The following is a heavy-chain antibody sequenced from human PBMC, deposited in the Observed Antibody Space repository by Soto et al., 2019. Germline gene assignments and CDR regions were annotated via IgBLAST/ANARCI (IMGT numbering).Heavy chain of an antibody. J-gene: IGHJ4*02. CDR1: GYNFTTYW. CDR2: IYAGDSDT. Sequence: VESLKVCYKGAGYNFTTYWIVLVLQMPGKGLEWMGIIYAGDSDTRYSPSFQDQVTISVDKSISTAYLQWSGLRASDTAKYYCARQNCGGECYSNLHFDVWGQGPLLTVYS. D-gene: IGHD2-21*01. CDR3: ARQNCGGECYSNLHFDV. V-gene: IGHV5-51*01.